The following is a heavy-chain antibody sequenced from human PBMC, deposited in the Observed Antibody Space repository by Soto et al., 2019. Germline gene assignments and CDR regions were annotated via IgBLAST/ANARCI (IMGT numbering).Heavy chain of an antibody. J-gene: IGHJ5*02. CDR3: ARERKAVAGLSNWFDP. CDR2: IIPIFGTA. Sequence: QVQLVQSGAEVQKPGSSVKVSCKASGGTFSSYAISWVRQAPGQGLEWMGGIIPIFGTANYAQKFQGRVTITADESTSTAYMELSSLRSEDTAVYYCARERKAVAGLSNWFDPWGQGTLVTVSS. D-gene: IGHD6-19*01. V-gene: IGHV1-69*01. CDR1: GGTFSSYA.